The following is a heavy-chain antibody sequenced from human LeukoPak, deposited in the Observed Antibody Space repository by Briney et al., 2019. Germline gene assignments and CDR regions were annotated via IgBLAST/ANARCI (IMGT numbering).Heavy chain of an antibody. CDR1: GFTFDDYA. CDR3: ARVSIGWYSFDY. CDR2: INPDGTTT. V-gene: IGHV3-74*01. Sequence: GRSLRLSCAASGFTFDDYAMHWVRQAPGKGLVWVSRINPDGTTTSYADSVKGRFTLSRDNAKDTVYLQMNSLRAEDTAVYYCARVSIGWYSFDYWGQGTLVTVSS. D-gene: IGHD6-19*01. J-gene: IGHJ4*02.